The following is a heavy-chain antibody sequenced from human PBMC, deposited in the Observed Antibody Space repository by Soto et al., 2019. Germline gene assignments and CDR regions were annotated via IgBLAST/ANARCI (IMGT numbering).Heavy chain of an antibody. Sequence: QVQLVESGGGVVQPGKSLRLSCAASGFTFSGHAMHWVRQAPGKGLEWVALTSYDGKNKYYADSLKGRFTISRDNSNNTLQLQINSMRHEDAAVYYCVRALGYSYSKGVDYWGQGTLVTVSS. CDR2: TSYDGKNK. J-gene: IGHJ4*02. V-gene: IGHV3-30*04. D-gene: IGHD5-18*01. CDR3: VRALGYSYSKGVDY. CDR1: GFTFSGHA.